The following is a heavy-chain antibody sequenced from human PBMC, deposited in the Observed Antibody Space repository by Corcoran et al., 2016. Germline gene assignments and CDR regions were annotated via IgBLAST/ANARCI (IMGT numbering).Heavy chain of an antibody. CDR2: IYPGDSDT. CDR1: GYSFTSYW. Sequence: EVQLVQSGVEVKKPGESLKISCKGSGYSFTSYWIAWVRQMPGKGLEWMGIIYPGDSDTRYSPSFPGQVTISADKSISPAYLQWSSLKASDTATYYCARLNNWNGGGYGMDVWGQGTTVTVSS. J-gene: IGHJ6*02. CDR3: ARLNNWNGGGYGMDV. D-gene: IGHD1-20*01. V-gene: IGHV5-51*01.